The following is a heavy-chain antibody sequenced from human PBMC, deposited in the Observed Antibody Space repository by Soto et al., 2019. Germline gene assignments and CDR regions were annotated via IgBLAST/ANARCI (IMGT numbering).Heavy chain of an antibody. CDR2: ISSSSSYI. D-gene: IGHD3-3*01. CDR3: ATEAVWSGYYPSDY. J-gene: IGHJ4*02. CDR1: GFTFSSYS. Sequence: EVPLVESGGGLVKPGGSLRLSCAASGFTFSSYSMNWVRQAPGKGLEWVSSISSSSSYIYYADSVKGRFTISRDNAKNSLYLQMISRRAEDTAVYYCATEAVWSGYYPSDYWGQGTLVTVSS. V-gene: IGHV3-21*01.